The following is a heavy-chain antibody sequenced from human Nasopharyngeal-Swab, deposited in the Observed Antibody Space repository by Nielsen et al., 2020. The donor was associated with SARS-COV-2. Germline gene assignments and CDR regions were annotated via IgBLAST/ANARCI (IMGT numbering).Heavy chain of an antibody. V-gene: IGHV3-48*03. CDR2: ISSSGSTI. J-gene: IGHJ4*02. Sequence: GESLKISCAASGFTFSSYEMNWVRQAPGKGLEWVSYISSSGSTIYYADSVKGRFTISRDNAKNSLYLQMNSLRAEDTAVYYCARDFGRQGSWGTDYWGQGTLVTVSS. CDR1: GFTFSSYE. D-gene: IGHD2-15*01. CDR3: ARDFGRQGSWGTDY.